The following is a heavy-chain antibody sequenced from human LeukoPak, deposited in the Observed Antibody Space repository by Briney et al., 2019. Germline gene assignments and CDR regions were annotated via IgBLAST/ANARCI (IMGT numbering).Heavy chain of an antibody. CDR1: GFTFSSYS. J-gene: IGHJ3*02. D-gene: IGHD2-15*01. V-gene: IGHV3-21*01. CDR3: AGRCGGSCNDAFDI. CDR2: ISSSSSYI. Sequence: GGSLRLSCAASGFTFSSYSMNWVRQAPGKGLEWVSSISSSSSYIYYADSVKGRFTISRDNAKNSLYLQMNSLRAEDTAVYHCAGRCGGSCNDAFDIWGQGTMVTVSS.